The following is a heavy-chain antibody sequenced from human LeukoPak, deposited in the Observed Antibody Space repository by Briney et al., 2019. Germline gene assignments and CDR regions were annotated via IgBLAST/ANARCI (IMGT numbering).Heavy chain of an antibody. V-gene: IGHV4-38-2*01. CDR1: GYSISSGYY. Sequence: SETLSLTCAVSGYSISSGYYWGWIRQPPGKGLEWIGGIYHSGSTYYNPSLKSRVTISVDTSKNQFSLKLSSVTAADTAVYYCARQKDYDFWSGYPYYYYMDVWGKGTTVTVSS. CDR2: IYHSGST. D-gene: IGHD3-3*01. CDR3: ARQKDYDFWSGYPYYYYMDV. J-gene: IGHJ6*03.